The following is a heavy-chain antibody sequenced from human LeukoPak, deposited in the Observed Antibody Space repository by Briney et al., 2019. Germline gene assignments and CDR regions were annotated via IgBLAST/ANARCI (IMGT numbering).Heavy chain of an antibody. J-gene: IGHJ4*02. Sequence: PGRSLRLSCAASGFTFDVYAMHWVRQAPGKGLEWVSGISWNSGSIGSADSVKGRFTISRDNAKNSLYLQMNSLRAEDTALYYCARDRRDSSRYFDHWGQGTLVTVSS. CDR1: GFTFDVYA. CDR3: ARDRRDSSRYFDH. CDR2: ISWNSGSI. V-gene: IGHV3-9*01. D-gene: IGHD6-6*01.